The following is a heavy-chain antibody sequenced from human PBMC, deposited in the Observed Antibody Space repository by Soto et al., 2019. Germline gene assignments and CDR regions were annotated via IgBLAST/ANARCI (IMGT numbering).Heavy chain of an antibody. V-gene: IGHV1-69*01. CDR3: VRSQDGSSILDNYYHNYYGMDG. CDR1: GGTFSSYA. J-gene: IGHJ6*02. Sequence: QVQLVQSGAEVKKPGSSVKVSCKAPGGTFSSYAISWVRQAPGQGREWIGGIIPIFGTAKYEQKFQGIVKITGDESTSTDYMELRSLRSEDTAAYYCVRSQDGSSILDNYYHNYYGMDGWGQGTTVTVSS. CDR2: IIPIFGTA. D-gene: IGHD3-3*02.